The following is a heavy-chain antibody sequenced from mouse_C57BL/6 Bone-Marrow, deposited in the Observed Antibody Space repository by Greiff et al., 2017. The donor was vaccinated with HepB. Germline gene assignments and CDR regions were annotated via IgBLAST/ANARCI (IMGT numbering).Heavy chain of an antibody. CDR1: GYAFTNYL. CDR2: INPGSGGT. D-gene: IGHD2-1*01. V-gene: IGHV1-54*01. Sequence: VQLQQSGAELVRPGTSVKVSCKASGYAFTNYLIEWVKQRPGKGLEWIGVINPGSGGTNYNEKFKGKATLTAYKSTSTAYMQLSSLTSEDSEVYFCARKGIYDVSLSYAMDYWGQGTSVTVSS. J-gene: IGHJ4*01. CDR3: ARKGIYDVSLSYAMDY.